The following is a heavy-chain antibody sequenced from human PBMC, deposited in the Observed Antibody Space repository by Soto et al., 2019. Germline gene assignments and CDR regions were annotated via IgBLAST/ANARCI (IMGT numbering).Heavy chain of an antibody. CDR1: GGSISSSSYY. CDR2: IYYSGST. J-gene: IGHJ4*02. D-gene: IGHD3-16*02. V-gene: IGHV4-39*01. CDR3: ASPIWGSYRYDGYFDY. Sequence: QLQLQESGPGLVKPSETLSLTCTVSGGSISSSSYYWGWIRQPPGKGLEWIGSIYYSGSTYYNPSLKSRVTISVDTSKNQFSLKLSSVTAADTAVYYCASPIWGSYRYDGYFDYWGQGTLVTVSS.